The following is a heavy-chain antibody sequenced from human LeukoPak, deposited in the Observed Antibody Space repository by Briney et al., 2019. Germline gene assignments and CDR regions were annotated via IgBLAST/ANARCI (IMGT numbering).Heavy chain of an antibody. CDR1: GGSISSYY. Sequence: PSETLSLTCTVSGGSISSYYWSWIRQPPGKGLEWIGYIYYSGSTNYNPSLTSRVIISVDTSKNQFFLKLSSVTAADTAVYYCARDNWGSSGIFDYWGQGTLVTVSS. D-gene: IGHD6-6*01. V-gene: IGHV4-59*01. J-gene: IGHJ4*02. CDR3: ARDNWGSSGIFDY. CDR2: IYYSGST.